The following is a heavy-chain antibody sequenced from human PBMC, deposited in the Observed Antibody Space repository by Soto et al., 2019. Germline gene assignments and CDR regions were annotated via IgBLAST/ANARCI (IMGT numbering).Heavy chain of an antibody. Sequence: QVQLVQSGAEVKKPGASVKVSCKASGYTFTSYGISWVRQAPGQGLEWMGWISAYNGNTNYAQKLQGRVTMTTDTATRTAYMELRSLRADDTAVYYGAGAVDYDDSSGYYSHAYFRHWGQGTLVTGFS. CDR1: GYTFTSYG. CDR2: ISAYNGNT. J-gene: IGHJ1*01. D-gene: IGHD3-22*01. V-gene: IGHV1-18*01. CDR3: AGAVDYDDSSGYYSHAYFRH.